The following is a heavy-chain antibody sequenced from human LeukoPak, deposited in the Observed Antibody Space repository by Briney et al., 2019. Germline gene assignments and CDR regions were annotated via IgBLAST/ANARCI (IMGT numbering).Heavy chain of an antibody. J-gene: IGHJ3*02. CDR3: AREGVYDSSGYHDAFDI. Sequence: GGSLRLSCAASGFTFSSYGMHWVRQAPGKGLEWVSVIYSGASTYYIDSVKGRFTISRDNSKNTLYLQMNSLRAEDTAVYYCAREGVYDSSGYHDAFDIWGQGTMVTVSS. CDR1: GFTFSSYG. D-gene: IGHD3-22*01. CDR2: IYSGAST. V-gene: IGHV3-53*01.